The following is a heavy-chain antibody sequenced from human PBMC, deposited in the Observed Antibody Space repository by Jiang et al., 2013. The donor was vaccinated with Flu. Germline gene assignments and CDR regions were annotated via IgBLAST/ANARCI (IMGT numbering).Heavy chain of an antibody. J-gene: IGHJ4*02. D-gene: IGHD3-9*01. Sequence: VSCKASGYTFTSYYMHWVRQAPGQGLEWMGIINPSGGSTSYAQKFQGRVTMTRDTSTSTVYMELSSLRSEDTAVYYCARVEYDILTGYYSFDYWGQGTLVTVSS. CDR1: GYTFTSYY. CDR3: ARVEYDILTGYYSFDY. CDR2: INPSGGST. V-gene: IGHV1-46*01.